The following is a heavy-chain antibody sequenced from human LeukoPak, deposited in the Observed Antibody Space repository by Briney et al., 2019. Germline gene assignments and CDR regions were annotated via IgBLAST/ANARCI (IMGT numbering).Heavy chain of an antibody. J-gene: IGHJ4*02. CDR1: GYTFTSYG. CDR2: ISANNGNT. V-gene: IGHV1-18*01. CDR3: ARDMGRQGDFWSGYLRNFDY. Sequence: ASVKVSCKASGYTFTSYGISWVRQAPGQGLEWMGWISANNGNTNYAQKLQGRVTMTTDTSTSTAYMELRSLRSDDTAVYYCARDMGRQGDFWSGYLRNFDYWGQGTLVSVSS. D-gene: IGHD3-3*01.